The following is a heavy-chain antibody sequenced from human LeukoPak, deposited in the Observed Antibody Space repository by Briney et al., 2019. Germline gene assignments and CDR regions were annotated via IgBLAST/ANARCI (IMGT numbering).Heavy chain of an antibody. D-gene: IGHD3-9*01. Sequence: ASVKVSCKVSGYTLTELSMHWVRQAPGQGLEWMGWISAYNGNTNYAQKLQGRVTMTTDTSTSTAYMELRSLRSDDTAVYYCARGPDYDILTGYYTPWGQGTLVTVSS. V-gene: IGHV1-18*01. J-gene: IGHJ5*02. CDR1: GYTLTELS. CDR2: ISAYNGNT. CDR3: ARGPDYDILTGYYTP.